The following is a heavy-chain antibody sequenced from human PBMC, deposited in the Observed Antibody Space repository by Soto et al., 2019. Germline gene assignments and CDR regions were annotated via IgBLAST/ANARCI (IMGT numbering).Heavy chain of an antibody. CDR3: ARESGGYDSSTRYGLDV. V-gene: IGHV3-30*03. Sequence: GGSLRLSCAASGFTFSSYGMHWVRQAPGKGLEWVAVISYDGSNKYYADSVKGRFTISRDNAQRSLFMQMNSLRAADTAIYYCARESGGYDSSTRYGLDVWGQGTTVTVSS. CDR2: ISYDGSNK. J-gene: IGHJ6*02. CDR1: GFTFSSYG. D-gene: IGHD6-25*01.